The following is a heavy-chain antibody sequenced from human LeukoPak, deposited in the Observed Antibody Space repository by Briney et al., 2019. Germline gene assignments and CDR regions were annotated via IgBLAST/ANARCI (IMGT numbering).Heavy chain of an antibody. Sequence: ASVKVSCKASGYTFTSYDINWVRRATGQGLEWMGWMNPNSGNTGYAQKFQGRVTITRNTSISTAYMELSSLRSEDTAVYYCARGKDSSSPSFDYWGQGTLVTVSS. V-gene: IGHV1-8*03. CDR2: MNPNSGNT. D-gene: IGHD6-6*01. CDR1: GYTFTSYD. CDR3: ARGKDSSSPSFDY. J-gene: IGHJ4*02.